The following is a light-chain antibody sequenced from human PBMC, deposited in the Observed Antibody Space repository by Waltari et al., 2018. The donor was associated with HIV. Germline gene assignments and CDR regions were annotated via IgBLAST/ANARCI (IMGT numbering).Light chain of an antibody. Sequence: ELVLTQSPGTLSLSPGGRATLSCRASQTVSNNYLAWYYQKPGQAPRLLIYGASTRATGIPDRFSGSGSGTDFTLTISRLEPEDFAVYYCQQYVTTLYSFGQGTKLEIK. V-gene: IGKV3-20*01. J-gene: IGKJ2*03. CDR2: GAS. CDR3: QQYVTTLYS. CDR1: QTVSNNY.